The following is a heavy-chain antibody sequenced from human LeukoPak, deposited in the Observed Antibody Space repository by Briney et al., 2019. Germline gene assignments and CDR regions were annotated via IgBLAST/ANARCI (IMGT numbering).Heavy chain of an antibody. CDR2: ISAYNGNT. CDR3: ARHPLISSWYYFDY. V-gene: IGHV1-18*04. Sequence: ASVKVSCKASGYTFTSYGISWVRQAPGQGLEWMGWISAYNGNTNYAQKLQGRVTMTTDTSTSTAYMELRSLRSDDTAVYYCARHPLISSWYYFDYWGQGTLVTVSS. D-gene: IGHD6-13*01. J-gene: IGHJ4*02. CDR1: GYTFTSYG.